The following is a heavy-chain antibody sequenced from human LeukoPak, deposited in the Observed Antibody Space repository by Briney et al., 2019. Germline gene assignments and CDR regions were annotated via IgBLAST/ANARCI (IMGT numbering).Heavy chain of an antibody. Sequence: SETLSLTCTVSGGSISSSSYYWGWIRQPPGKGLEWIGSIYYSGSTYYNPSLKSRVTISVDTSKNQFSLKLSSVTAADTAVYYCARHEYGILTGYSYFDYWGQGTLVTVSS. CDR2: IYYSGST. D-gene: IGHD3-9*01. J-gene: IGHJ4*02. CDR1: GGSISSSSYY. V-gene: IGHV4-39*01. CDR3: ARHEYGILTGYSYFDY.